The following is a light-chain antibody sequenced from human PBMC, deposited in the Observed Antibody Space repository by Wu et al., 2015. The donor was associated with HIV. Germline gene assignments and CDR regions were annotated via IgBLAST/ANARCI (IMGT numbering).Light chain of an antibody. V-gene: IGKV3-20*01. CDR1: QSIDRNS. Sequence: PGERVTLSCRASQSIDRNSLVWYQKRPGHAPWPIMYASSNRAPGVPDRFSGSGSGTDFTLTIRRLQREDIAVYYCQFYSIPLRTFGQGTKVEFK. CDR2: ASS. CDR3: QFYSIPLRT. J-gene: IGKJ1*01.